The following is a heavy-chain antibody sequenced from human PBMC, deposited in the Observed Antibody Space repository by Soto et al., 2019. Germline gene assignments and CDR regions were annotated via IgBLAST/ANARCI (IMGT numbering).Heavy chain of an antibody. CDR2: IRSKAYGGTT. J-gene: IGHJ4*02. CDR3: TRDRAAAGTISDY. CDR1: GFTFGDYA. Sequence: PGGSLRLSCTASGFTFGDYAMSWFRQAPGKGLEWVGFIRSKAYGGTTEYAASVKGRFTISRDDSKSIAYLQMNSLKTEDTAVYYCTRDRAAAGTISDYWGQGTLVTVSS. D-gene: IGHD6-13*01. V-gene: IGHV3-49*03.